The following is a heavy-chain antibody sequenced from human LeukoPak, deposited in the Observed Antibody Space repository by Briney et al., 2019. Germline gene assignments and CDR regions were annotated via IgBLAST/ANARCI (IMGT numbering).Heavy chain of an antibody. V-gene: IGHV1-8*01. CDR3: ARAFNSGYDLGHYFYYYGMDL. Sequence: ASVKVSCKASGYTFTSYDINWVRQATGQGLEWMGWMNPNSGNTGYAQKFQGRVTMTRNTSISTAYMELSSLRSEDTAVYYCARAFNSGYDLGHYFYYYGMDLWGQGTTVTVYS. D-gene: IGHD5-12*01. CDR1: GYTFTSYD. CDR2: MNPNSGNT. J-gene: IGHJ6*02.